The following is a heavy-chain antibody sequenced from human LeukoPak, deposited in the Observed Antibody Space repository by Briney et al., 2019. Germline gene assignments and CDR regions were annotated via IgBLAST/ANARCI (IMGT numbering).Heavy chain of an antibody. CDR3: ARAGGSTVSHSDY. J-gene: IGHJ4*02. CDR2: ISSSTSYI. V-gene: IGHV3-21*01. CDR1: GFNFSSYA. Sequence: PGGSLRLSCAASGFNFSSYAMSWVRQAPGKGLEWVSSISSSTSYIYYADSVKGRFTISKDNAKNSLYLQMNSLRAEDTAVYYCARAGGSTVSHSDYWGQGTLVTVSS. D-gene: IGHD4-17*01.